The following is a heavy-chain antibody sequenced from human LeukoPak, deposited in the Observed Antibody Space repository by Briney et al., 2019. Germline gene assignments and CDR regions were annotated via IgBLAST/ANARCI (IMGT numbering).Heavy chain of an antibody. D-gene: IGHD3-16*01. Sequence: GGSLRLSCAASRFTLSNYAMSWVRQGPGKGPEWVAGISYSSGSIYYLDSVKGRFTISRDNSRNTLYLQMNSLRAEDTAVYYCAKDVLRLNYGYFDLWGRGTLVSVSS. V-gene: IGHV3-23*01. CDR1: RFTLSNYA. CDR3: AKDVLRLNYGYFDL. J-gene: IGHJ2*01. CDR2: ISYSSGSI.